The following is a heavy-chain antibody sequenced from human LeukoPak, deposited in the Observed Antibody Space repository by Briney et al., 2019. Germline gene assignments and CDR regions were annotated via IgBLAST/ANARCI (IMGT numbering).Heavy chain of an antibody. CDR1: GFTFSSYG. Sequence: GGFLRLSCAASGFTFSSYGMHWVRQAPGKGLEWVAVISYDGSNKYYADSVKGRFTISRDNSKNTLYLQMNSLRAEDTAVYYCAKDQRRAVVNPGSLDYWGQGTLVTVSS. CDR3: AKDQRRAVVNPGSLDY. V-gene: IGHV3-30*18. CDR2: ISYDGSNK. J-gene: IGHJ4*02. D-gene: IGHD4-23*01.